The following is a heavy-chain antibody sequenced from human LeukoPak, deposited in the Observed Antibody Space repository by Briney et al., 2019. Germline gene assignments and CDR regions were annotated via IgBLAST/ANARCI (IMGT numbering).Heavy chain of an antibody. Sequence: SETLSLTCTVSGGSISSSSYYRGWIRQPPGKGLEWIGSIYYSGSTYYNPSLKSRVTISVDTSKNQFSLKLSSVTAADTAVYYCARHLGSSWNDAFDIWGQGTMVTVSS. CDR3: ARHLGSSWNDAFDI. CDR2: IYYSGST. V-gene: IGHV4-39*01. D-gene: IGHD6-13*01. CDR1: GGSISSSSYY. J-gene: IGHJ3*02.